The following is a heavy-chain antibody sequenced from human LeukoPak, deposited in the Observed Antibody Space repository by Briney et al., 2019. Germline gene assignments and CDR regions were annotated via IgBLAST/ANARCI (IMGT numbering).Heavy chain of an antibody. V-gene: IGHV3-7*01. J-gene: IGHJ4*02. CDR1: GFTFSTYW. CDR3: ARGGYSSSWYFDY. CDR2: IKQDGSEK. Sequence: GGSLRLSCAASGFTFSTYWMTWVRQAPGKGLEWVANIKQDGSEKHYVDSVKGRFTISRDNAKNSLYLQMKSLRAEDTAVYYCARGGYSSSWYFDYWGQGTLVTVSS. D-gene: IGHD6-13*01.